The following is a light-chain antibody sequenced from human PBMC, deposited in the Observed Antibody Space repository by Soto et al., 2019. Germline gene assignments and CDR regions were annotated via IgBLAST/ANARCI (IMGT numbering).Light chain of an antibody. CDR3: QQYHDWPPIT. Sequence: EIVMTQSPDTLSVSPGEGVTLSCRASQSVSSDLAWYQQKPGQSPRLLMYGASTRATDIPARFSGGGSGTEVPLTISSLQSEDVAIYYCQQYHDWPPITFGPGTKVEIK. V-gene: IGKV3-15*01. J-gene: IGKJ3*01. CDR2: GAS. CDR1: QSVSSD.